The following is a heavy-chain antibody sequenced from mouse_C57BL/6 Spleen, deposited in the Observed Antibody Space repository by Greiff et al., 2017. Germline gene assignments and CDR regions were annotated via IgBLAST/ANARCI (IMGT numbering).Heavy chain of an antibody. CDR1: GYTFTSYW. Sequence: QVQLQQPGAELVKPGASVKLSCKASGYTFTSYWMQWVKQRPGQGLEWIGEIDPSDSYTNYNQKFKGKATLTVDTSSSTADMQLSSLTSEDSAVYYCATGFAYWSQGTLVTVSA. J-gene: IGHJ3*01. CDR2: IDPSDSYT. CDR3: ATGFAY. V-gene: IGHV1-50*01.